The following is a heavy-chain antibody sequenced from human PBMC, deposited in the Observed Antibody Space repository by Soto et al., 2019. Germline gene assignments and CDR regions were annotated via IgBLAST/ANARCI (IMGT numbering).Heavy chain of an antibody. CDR1: GFTYSDYS. Sequence: GGSLILSGASSGFTYSDYSMNWVRQAPEKGLEWVAYISASSSSIYYADSVKGRFTISRDNAKNSLYLQMNSLRDEDTAAYYCTRDFTWSEVYWGQGVQVTVSS. D-gene: IGHD3-3*01. CDR3: TRDFTWSEVY. CDR2: ISASSSSI. J-gene: IGHJ4*02. V-gene: IGHV3-48*02.